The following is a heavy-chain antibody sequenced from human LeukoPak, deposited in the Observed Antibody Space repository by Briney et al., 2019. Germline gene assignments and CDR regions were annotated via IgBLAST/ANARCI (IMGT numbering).Heavy chain of an antibody. J-gene: IGHJ4*02. V-gene: IGHV3-21*01. CDR1: GFTFSSYS. D-gene: IGHD3-22*01. CDR2: ISSSSSYI. Sequence: PGGSLRLSCAASGFTFSSYSMNWVRQAPGKGLEWVSSISSSSSYIYYADSVKGRFTISRDNAKNSLYLQMNSLRAEDTAVYYCARAGYYYDSSGWGSDYWGQGTLVTVSS. CDR3: ARAGYYYDSSGWGSDY.